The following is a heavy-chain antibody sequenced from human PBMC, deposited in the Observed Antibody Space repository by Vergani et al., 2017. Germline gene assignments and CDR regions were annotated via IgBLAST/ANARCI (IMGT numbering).Heavy chain of an antibody. CDR3: VRAGIGYADLPRDY. V-gene: IGHV4-38-2*02. Sequence: QVRLQESGPGVVKPSETLSLTCNVSGYSISTNFYWGWIRQRPGKGLEWVGIIFHGGSPHVNPSLKSQLTLSVDTSKNQFSLSLRTVTAADTAVYYCVRAGIGYADLPRDYWGQGMLVTVSS. CDR1: GYSISTNFY. J-gene: IGHJ4*02. D-gene: IGHD4-17*01. CDR2: IFHGGSP.